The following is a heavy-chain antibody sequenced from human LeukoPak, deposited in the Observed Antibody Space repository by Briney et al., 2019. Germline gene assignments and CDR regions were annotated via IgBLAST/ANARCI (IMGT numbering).Heavy chain of an antibody. J-gene: IGHJ5*02. D-gene: IGHD1-26*01. Sequence: GGSLRLSCAASGFTFSSYAMHWVRQAPVKGLEYVSAISSNGGSTYYANSVKGRFTISRDNSKNTLYLQMGSLRAEDMAVYYCARGKFRSGSYLLPNWFDPWGQGTLVTVSS. CDR2: ISSNGGST. CDR3: ARGKFRSGSYLLPNWFDP. V-gene: IGHV3-64*01. CDR1: GFTFSSYA.